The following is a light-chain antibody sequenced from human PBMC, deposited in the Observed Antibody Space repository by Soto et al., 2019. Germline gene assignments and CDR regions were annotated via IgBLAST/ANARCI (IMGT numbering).Light chain of an antibody. CDR1: QIVSSN. CDR2: GTS. V-gene: IGKV3D-15*01. CDR3: QQYNNWPPIN. J-gene: IGKJ5*01. Sequence: EIVMTQSPATLSVSAGEIATLSCSASQIVSSNLAWYQQKPGQAPRLLIYGTSTRATGIPARFSGSGSGTECTLTISSLQSEDFAVYYCQQYNNWPPINFGQGTRLEIK.